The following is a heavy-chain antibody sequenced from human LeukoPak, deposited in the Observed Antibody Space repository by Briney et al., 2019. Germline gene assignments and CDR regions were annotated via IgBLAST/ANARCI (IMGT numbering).Heavy chain of an antibody. CDR3: ARRIVGATRNAFDI. CDR1: GYSFPNYW. V-gene: IGHV5-51*01. J-gene: IGHJ3*02. CDR2: VYPATSDT. Sequence: GESLKISCKGSGYSFPNYWIGWVRQMPGKGLEWIGIVYPATSDTTYSPSFQGQVTISADKSSSTAYLQWSSLKASDTAMYYCARRIVGATRNAFDIWGQGTMVTVSS. D-gene: IGHD1-26*01.